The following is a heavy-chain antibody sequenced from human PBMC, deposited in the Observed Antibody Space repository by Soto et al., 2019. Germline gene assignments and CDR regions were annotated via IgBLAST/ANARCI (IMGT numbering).Heavy chain of an antibody. D-gene: IGHD4-17*01. CDR2: IIPIFRTA. CDR1: GGTFSSFA. CDR3: ARPIMQPWGDYVQSASYYYGMDV. J-gene: IGHJ6*02. Sequence: SVKVSCKSSGGTFSSFAISWVRQAPGQGLEWMGGIIPIFRTANYAQKFQGRVTITADESTSTAYMELSSLRSEDTAVYYCARPIMQPWGDYVQSASYYYGMDVWGQGPTVTVSS. V-gene: IGHV1-69*13.